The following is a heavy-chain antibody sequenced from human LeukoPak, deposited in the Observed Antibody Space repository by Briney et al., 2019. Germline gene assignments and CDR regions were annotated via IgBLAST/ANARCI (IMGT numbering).Heavy chain of an antibody. CDR3: ARARYYDSTGYGAFDI. CDR2: IYSGGST. J-gene: IGHJ3*02. V-gene: IGHV3-53*01. D-gene: IGHD3-22*01. Sequence: GGPLRLSCAASGFTVSSNYMSWVRQAPGKGLEWVSAIYSGGSTYYADSVKGRFSISRDNSKNTLYLQMNSLRAEDTAVYYCARARYYDSTGYGAFDIWGQGTMVTVSS. CDR1: GFTVSSNY.